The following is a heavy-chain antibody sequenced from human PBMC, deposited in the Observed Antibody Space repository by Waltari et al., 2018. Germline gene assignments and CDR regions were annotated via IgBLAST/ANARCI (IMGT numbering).Heavy chain of an antibody. CDR2: ISQSGDT. CDR1: DESFSNYY. Sequence: QVQVQQWGATLLKPSETLSLTCAVYDESFSNYYWSWIRQPPGKGLEWVGEISQSGDTNYNPSLKSRVTVSLDTSKNHCVLNLNSVTAADTAVYYCARGLGGGNSVYFDLWGQGTLVTVSS. J-gene: IGHJ4*02. CDR3: ARGLGGGNSVYFDL. V-gene: IGHV4-34*01. D-gene: IGHD2-21*02.